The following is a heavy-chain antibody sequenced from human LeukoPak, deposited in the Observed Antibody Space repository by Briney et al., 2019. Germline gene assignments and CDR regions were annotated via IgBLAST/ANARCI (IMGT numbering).Heavy chain of an antibody. D-gene: IGHD3-10*01. V-gene: IGHV5-51*01. Sequence: PGDSLKISCKASGDSFTTYWIGWVRQMPGKGLEWMGIIYPGDSDTRYSPSFQGQVTMSAGKSVSTAYLQWSSLKASDTAMYYCASPPLFYGWGAYDRGDFDCWGQGTLVTVSS. CDR3: ASPPLFYGWGAYDRGDFDC. CDR1: GDSFTTYW. J-gene: IGHJ4*02. CDR2: IYPGDSDT.